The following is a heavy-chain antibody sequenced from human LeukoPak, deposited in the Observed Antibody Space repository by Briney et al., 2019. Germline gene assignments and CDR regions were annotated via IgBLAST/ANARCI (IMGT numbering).Heavy chain of an antibody. D-gene: IGHD5-24*01. CDR2: ISGSGGST. V-gene: IGHV3-23*01. CDR1: GFTFSSYA. CDR3: AKDMDGYKLFDY. Sequence: GGSLRLSCAASGFTFSSYAMSCVRQAPGKGLEWVSAISGSGGSTYYADSVKGRFTISRDNSKNTLYLQMNSLRAEDTAVYYCAKDMDGYKLFDYWGQGTLVTVSS. J-gene: IGHJ4*02.